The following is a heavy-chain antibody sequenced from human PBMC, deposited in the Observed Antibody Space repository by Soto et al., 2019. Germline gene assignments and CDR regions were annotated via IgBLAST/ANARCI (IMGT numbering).Heavy chain of an antibody. CDR2: ISSSSSYI. CDR1: GFTFSSYS. J-gene: IGHJ4*02. D-gene: IGHD4-17*01. CDR3: ARTTTVTTWYYFDY. Sequence: EVQLVESGGGLVKPGGSLRLSCAASGFTFSSYSMNWVRQAPGKGLEWVSSISSSSSYIYYADSVKGRFTISRDNAKNSLYLQMNSLSAEDTAVYYCARTTTVTTWYYFDYWGQGTLVTVSS. V-gene: IGHV3-21*01.